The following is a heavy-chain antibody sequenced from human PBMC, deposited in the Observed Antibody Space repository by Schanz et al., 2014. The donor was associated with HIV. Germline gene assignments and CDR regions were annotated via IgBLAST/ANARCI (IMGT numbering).Heavy chain of an antibody. CDR2: ISWNSGSI. CDR3: AKDNGWPLASYYGMDV. V-gene: IGHV3-9*01. Sequence: EVQLVESGGGLVQPGRSLRLSCAASGFIFDDYAMYWVRQVPGKGLEWVSGISWNSGSIGYVDSVKGRFTISRDNAKNSLYLQMNSLRAEDTALYYCAKDNGWPLASYYGMDVWGQGTTVTVSS. J-gene: IGHJ6*02. CDR1: GFIFDDYA. D-gene: IGHD6-19*01.